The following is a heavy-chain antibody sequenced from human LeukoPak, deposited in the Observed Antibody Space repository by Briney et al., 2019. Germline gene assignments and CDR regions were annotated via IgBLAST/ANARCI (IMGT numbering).Heavy chain of an antibody. CDR3: AKGAHYYDSSGYSVDAFDI. J-gene: IGHJ3*02. V-gene: IGHV3-23*01. CDR1: GFTFSSYA. Sequence: PGGSLRLSCAASGFTFSSYAMSWVRQAPGKGLEWVSAISGSGGSTYYADSVKGRFTIYRDNSKNTLYLQMHSLRAEDTAVYYCAKGAHYYDSSGYSVDAFDIWGQGTMVTVSS. D-gene: IGHD3-22*01. CDR2: ISGSGGST.